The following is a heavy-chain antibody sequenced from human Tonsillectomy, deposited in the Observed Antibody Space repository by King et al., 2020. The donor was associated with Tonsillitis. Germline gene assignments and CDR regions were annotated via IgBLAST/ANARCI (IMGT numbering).Heavy chain of an antibody. V-gene: IGHV3-23*04. Sequence: VQLVESGGGLVQPGGSLRLSCAASGFTFSSYAMSWVRQAPGKGLEWFSAISGSGGSTYSADSVKGRFTMSRDNSKNTLYLQMNSLRAEDTAVYYCAKDKVATMPRDAFDFWGQGTMVTVSS. CDR1: GFTFSSYA. CDR3: AKDKVATMPRDAFDF. J-gene: IGHJ3*01. CDR2: ISGSGGST. D-gene: IGHD5-12*01.